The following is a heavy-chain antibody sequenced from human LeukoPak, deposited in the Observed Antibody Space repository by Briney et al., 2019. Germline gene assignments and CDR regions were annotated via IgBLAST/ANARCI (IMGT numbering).Heavy chain of an antibody. D-gene: IGHD7-27*01. CDR1: GFTFSSYS. CDR2: ISSSSSYI. Sequence: GGSLRLSCVISGFTFSSYSMNWVRQAPGKGLEWVSYISSSSSYIYYADSVKGRFTISRDNAKNSLYLQMNSLRAEDTAVYYCARDQTGDRYYYYGMDVWGQGTTVTVSS. J-gene: IGHJ6*02. V-gene: IGHV3-21*01. CDR3: ARDQTGDRYYYYGMDV.